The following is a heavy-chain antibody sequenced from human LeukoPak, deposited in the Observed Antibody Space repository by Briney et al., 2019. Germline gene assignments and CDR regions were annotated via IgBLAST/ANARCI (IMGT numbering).Heavy chain of an antibody. J-gene: IGHJ4*02. CDR1: GFTVSSNY. CDR3: ARRGYSYGHGSFF. CDR2: IYSGGST. V-gene: IGHV3-53*01. D-gene: IGHD5-18*01. Sequence: GGSLRLSCAASGFTVSSNYMSWVRQAPGKGLEWVSVIYSGGSTYYADSVKGRFTISRDNSKNTLYLQMNSLRAEDTAVYYRARRGYSYGHGSFFWGQGTLVTVSS.